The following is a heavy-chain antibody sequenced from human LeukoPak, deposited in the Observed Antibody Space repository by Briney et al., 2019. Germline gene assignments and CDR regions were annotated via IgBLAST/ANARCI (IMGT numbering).Heavy chain of an antibody. V-gene: IGHV4-4*07. Sequence: SETLSLTXTVSGGSISSYYWSWIRQPAGKGLEWIGRIYTSGSTNYNPSLKSRVTMSVDTSKNQFSLKLSSVTAADTAVYYCARDYDSSGNYYDFDYWGRGTLVTVSS. D-gene: IGHD3-22*01. CDR3: ARDYDSSGNYYDFDY. CDR1: GGSISSYY. J-gene: IGHJ4*02. CDR2: IYTSGST.